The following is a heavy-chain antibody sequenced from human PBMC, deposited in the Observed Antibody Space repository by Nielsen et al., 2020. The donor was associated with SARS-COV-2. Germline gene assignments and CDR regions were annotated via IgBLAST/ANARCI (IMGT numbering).Heavy chain of an antibody. CDR1: GFVVSSNY. Sequence: GESLKISCAASGFVVSSNYMSWVRQAPGKGLEWVSVMFGGGKTYYADSVKGRFTLSRDNSKNTLYLQMNSLRAEDTAVYYCARDLGFGEENDYWGQGTLVTVSS. CDR2: MFGGGKT. D-gene: IGHD3-10*01. J-gene: IGHJ4*02. V-gene: IGHV3-53*01. CDR3: ARDLGFGEENDY.